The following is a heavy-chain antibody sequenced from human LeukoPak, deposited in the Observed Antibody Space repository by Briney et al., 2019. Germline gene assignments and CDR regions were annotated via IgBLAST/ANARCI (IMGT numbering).Heavy chain of an antibody. CDR2: INPNSGGT. D-gene: IGHD3-10*01. CDR3: ARVSYYYASGSYLGSDY. V-gene: IGHV1-2*02. Sequence: ASVKVSCKASGYTFTGYYMHWVRQAPGQGLEWMGWINPNSGGTNYAQKFQGRVTMTRDTSISTAYMELSRLRSDDTAVYYCARVSYYYASGSYLGSDYWGQGTLVIVSS. J-gene: IGHJ4*02. CDR1: GYTFTGYY.